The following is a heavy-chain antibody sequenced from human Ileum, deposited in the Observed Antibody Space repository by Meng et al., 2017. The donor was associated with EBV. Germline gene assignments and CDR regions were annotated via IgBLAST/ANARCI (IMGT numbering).Heavy chain of an antibody. Sequence: EVHLVVSGRGLVQPGGSLRLSCAASGFTCNNYWMHWVRQAPGKGLVWVSHIINDGSTTSYTDSVQGRFTISRDNAKNTVYLQMNSLRAEDTAVYYCARGAGGFDYWGQGILVTVSS. CDR3: ARGAGGFDY. J-gene: IGHJ4*02. CDR2: IINDGSTT. CDR1: GFTCNNYW. V-gene: IGHV3-74*01. D-gene: IGHD2-15*01.